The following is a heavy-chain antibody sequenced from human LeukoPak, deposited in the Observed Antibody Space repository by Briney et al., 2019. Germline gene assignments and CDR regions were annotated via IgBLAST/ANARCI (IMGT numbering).Heavy chain of an antibody. CDR3: AREDSSGYYFDY. CDR1: GYIFTGYY. D-gene: IGHD3-22*01. J-gene: IGHJ4*02. V-gene: IGHV1-2*02. Sequence: AASVKVSCKASGYIFTGYYMHWVRQAPGQGLEWMGWISPKSGGTNYAQKFQGRINMTRDTSISTAYMDLSGLRSDDTAVYYCAREDSSGYYFDYWGQGTLVTVSS. CDR2: ISPKSGGT.